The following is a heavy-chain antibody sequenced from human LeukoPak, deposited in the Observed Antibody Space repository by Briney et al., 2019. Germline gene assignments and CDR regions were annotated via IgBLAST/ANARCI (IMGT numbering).Heavy chain of an antibody. CDR2: ISGSGGST. CDR1: GFTFSSYA. D-gene: IGHD2-2*02. V-gene: IGHV3-23*01. J-gene: IGHJ4*02. CDR3: AKDGGRGYTIDFDY. Sequence: GGSLRLSCAASGFTFSSYAMSWVRQAPGKGLEWVSAISGSGGSTYYSDSVKGRFTISRDNSKNTLYLQMNSLRAEDTAVYYCAKDGGRGYTIDFDYWGQGTLVTVSS.